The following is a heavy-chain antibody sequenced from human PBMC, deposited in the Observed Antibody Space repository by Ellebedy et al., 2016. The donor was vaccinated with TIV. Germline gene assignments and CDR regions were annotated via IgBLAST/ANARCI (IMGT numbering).Heavy chain of an antibody. CDR2: IKQEGYEQ. D-gene: IGHD3-10*01. CDR3: ARDQGWATPGSTRFDY. J-gene: IGHJ4*02. Sequence: GESLKISCVASGFSFSSYWMSCVRQTPGKGLEWVASIKQEGYEQSYVDSVEGRFTISRDNAKSSLYLQMTSLRAEDTAVYYCARDQGWATPGSTRFDYWGQGTLVTVSS. CDR1: GFSFSSYW. V-gene: IGHV3-7*01.